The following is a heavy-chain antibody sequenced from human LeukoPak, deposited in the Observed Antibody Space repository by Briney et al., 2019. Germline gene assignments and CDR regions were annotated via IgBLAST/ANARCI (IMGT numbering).Heavy chain of an antibody. V-gene: IGHV3-21*01. CDR2: ISGSSSYI. Sequence: GGSLRLSCAASGFTFSSYSMNWVRQAPGKGLEWVSSISGSSSYIYYADSVKGRFTISRDNAKNSLYLQMNSLRAEDTAVYYCARAARGSGSWYFDYWGQGTLVTVSS. CDR1: GFTFSSYS. CDR3: ARAARGSGSWYFDY. D-gene: IGHD3-10*01. J-gene: IGHJ4*02.